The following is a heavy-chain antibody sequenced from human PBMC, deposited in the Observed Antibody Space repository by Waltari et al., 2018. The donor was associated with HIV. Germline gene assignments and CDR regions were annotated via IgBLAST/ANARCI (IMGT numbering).Heavy chain of an antibody. J-gene: IGHJ3*02. CDR3: ARGLRYDSSGYNYDDAFDI. Sequence: EVHLVESGGGLVQPGGSLRLSYAASGFTFSNYDMHWVRQATGKGVGWVSALGTAFDTYYAGSVKGRFTISRENAKNSLYLQMNSLRAEDTAVYYCARGLRYDSSGYNYDDAFDIWGQGTMVTVSS. D-gene: IGHD3-22*01. V-gene: IGHV3-13*01. CDR1: GFTFSNYD. CDR2: LGTAFDT.